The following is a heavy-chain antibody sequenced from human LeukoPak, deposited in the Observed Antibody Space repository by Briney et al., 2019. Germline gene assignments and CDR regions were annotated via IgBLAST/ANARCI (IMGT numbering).Heavy chain of an antibody. Sequence: SETLSLTCTVSGGSISSYYWSWIRQPPGKRLEWIGYIYYSGSTNYNPSLKSRVTISVDTSKNQFSLKLSSVTAADTAVYYCARDTGDLWYFDLWGRGTLVTVSS. D-gene: IGHD7-27*01. CDR1: GGSISSYY. J-gene: IGHJ2*01. V-gene: IGHV4-59*01. CDR3: ARDTGDLWYFDL. CDR2: IYYSGST.